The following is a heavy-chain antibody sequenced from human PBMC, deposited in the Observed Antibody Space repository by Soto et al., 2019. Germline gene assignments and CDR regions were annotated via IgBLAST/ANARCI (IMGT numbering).Heavy chain of an antibody. CDR2: ISSSSSYT. Sequence: GGSLRLSCAASGFTFSDYYMSWIRQAPGKGLEWVSYISSSSSYTNYADSVKGRFTISRDNAKNSLYLQMNSLRAEDTAVYYCARATLPGYCSSTSCPVSSWYGSDYWGQGTLVTVSS. V-gene: IGHV3-11*06. D-gene: IGHD2-2*01. CDR3: ARATLPGYCSSTSCPVSSWYGSDY. J-gene: IGHJ4*02. CDR1: GFTFSDYY.